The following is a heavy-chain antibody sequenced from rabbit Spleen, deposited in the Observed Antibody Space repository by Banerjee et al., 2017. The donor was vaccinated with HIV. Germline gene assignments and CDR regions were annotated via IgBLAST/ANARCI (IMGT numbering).Heavy chain of an antibody. D-gene: IGHD2-1*01. J-gene: IGHJ3*01. CDR3: ARDGGYDDYGDWATRLDL. V-gene: IGHV1S45*01. CDR1: GFTLSSSYY. Sequence: QEQLVESGGGLVQPEGSLTLTCTASGFTLSSSYYMCWVRQAPGKRPEWIACIYGGGSGGTYYATWAKGRFTISKSSSTTVTLQMTSLTAADTTTYFCARDGGYDDYGDWATRLDLWGPGTLVTVS. CDR2: IYGGGSGGT.